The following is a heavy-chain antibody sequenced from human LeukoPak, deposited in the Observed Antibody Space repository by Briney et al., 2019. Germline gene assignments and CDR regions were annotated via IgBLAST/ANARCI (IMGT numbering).Heavy chain of an antibody. CDR1: GLTFRDYA. Sequence: PGGSLRLSCAASGLTFRDYAMNWVRQAPGKGLEWVSTISGSGGSTYYADSVKGRFTISRDNSKNTLYLQMNSLRAEHTAVYYCARKDYYYYDMDVWGQGTTVTVSS. V-gene: IGHV3-23*01. CDR2: ISGSGGST. CDR3: ARKDYYYYDMDV. J-gene: IGHJ6*02.